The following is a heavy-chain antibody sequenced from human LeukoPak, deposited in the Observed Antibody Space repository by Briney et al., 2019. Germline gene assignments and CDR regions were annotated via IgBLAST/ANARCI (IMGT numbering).Heavy chain of an antibody. CDR2: IYHSGST. Sequence: SETLSLTCAVSGGSISSTNWWSWVRQPPGKGLEWIGEIYHSGSTNYNPSLRSRVTISVDKSKNHFSLQLSSVTAADTAVFYCARHFDGPHPEGNSRLKWFDPWGQGTLATVSS. V-gene: IGHV4-4*02. CDR3: ARHFDGPHPEGNSRLKWFDP. J-gene: IGHJ5*02. CDR1: GGSISSTNW. D-gene: IGHD1-1*01.